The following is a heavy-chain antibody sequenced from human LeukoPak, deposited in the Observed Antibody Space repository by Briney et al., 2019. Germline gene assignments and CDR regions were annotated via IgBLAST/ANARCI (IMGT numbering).Heavy chain of an antibody. CDR1: GFTFDDYG. J-gene: IGHJ4*02. Sequence: GGSLRLSCAASGFTFDDYGMSWVRQAPGKGLEWVSGISGSGDNTWYGDSVKGRFTISRDNSKKTLDLQMHSLRAEDTAVYYCAKASVWTMVRVVSYFDEWGQGIQVTVSS. V-gene: IGHV3-23*01. D-gene: IGHD3-10*01. CDR2: ISGSGDNT. CDR3: AKASVWTMVRVVSYFDE.